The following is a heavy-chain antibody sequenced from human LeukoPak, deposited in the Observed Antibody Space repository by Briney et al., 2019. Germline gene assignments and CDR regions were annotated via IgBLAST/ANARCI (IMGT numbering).Heavy chain of an antibody. V-gene: IGHV4-34*01. Sequence: PSETLSLTCAVYGGSFSGYYWSWIRQPPGKGPEWIGEINHSGSTNYNPSLKSRVTISVDTSKNQFSLKLSSVTAADTAVYYCATNSRGYSRYYYYYGMDVWGQGTTVTVSS. CDR1: GGSFSGYY. J-gene: IGHJ6*02. D-gene: IGHD5-18*01. CDR2: INHSGST. CDR3: ATNSRGYSRYYYYYGMDV.